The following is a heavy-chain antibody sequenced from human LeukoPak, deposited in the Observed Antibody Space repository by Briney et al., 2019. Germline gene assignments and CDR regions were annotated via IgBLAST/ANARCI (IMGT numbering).Heavy chain of an antibody. D-gene: IGHD3-3*01. CDR1: GSTFSDYF. CDR3: AKGGRFLEWLFWY. CDR2: ISSSGSTT. Sequence: GGSLRLSCAASGSTFSDYFMSWIRQAPRKGLEWVSYISSSGSTTYYADSVKGRFTISRDNAKNSLYLQMNSLRTEDTALYYCAKGGRFLEWLFWYWGQGTLVTVSS. J-gene: IGHJ4*02. V-gene: IGHV3-11*01.